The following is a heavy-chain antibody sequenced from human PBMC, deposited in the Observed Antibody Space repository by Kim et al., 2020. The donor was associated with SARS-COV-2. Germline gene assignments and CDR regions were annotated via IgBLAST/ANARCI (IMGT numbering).Heavy chain of an antibody. Sequence: ASVKVSCKASGYTFTSYAMNWVRQAPGQGLEWMGWINTNTGNPTYAQGFTGRFVFSLDTSVSTAYLQISSLKAEDTAVYYCARLRCSFSGGSCYYYYYGMDVWGQGTTVTVSS. V-gene: IGHV7-4-1*02. CDR2: INTNTGNP. CDR3: ARLRCSFSGGSCYYYYYGMDV. D-gene: IGHD2-15*01. J-gene: IGHJ6*02. CDR1: GYTFTSYA.